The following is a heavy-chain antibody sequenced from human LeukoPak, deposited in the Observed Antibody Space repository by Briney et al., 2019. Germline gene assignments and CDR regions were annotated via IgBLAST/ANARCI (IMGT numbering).Heavy chain of an antibody. CDR2: IYYSGST. CDR1: GGSISSSSYY. D-gene: IGHD6-19*01. V-gene: IGHV4-39*01. CDR3: ASIPPGGVWLAKPNDAFDI. Sequence: PSETLSLTCTVSGGSISSSSYYWGWIRQPPGKGLEWIGSIYYSGSTYYNPSLKSRVTISVDTSKNQFSLKLSSVTAADTAVYYCASIPPGGVWLAKPNDAFDIWGQGTMVTVSS. J-gene: IGHJ3*02.